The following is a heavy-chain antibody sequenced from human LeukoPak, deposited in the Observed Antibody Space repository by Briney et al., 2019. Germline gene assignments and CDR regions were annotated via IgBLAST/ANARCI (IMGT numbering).Heavy chain of an antibody. CDR3: ARKGDYEGFDY. CDR2: IYYSGST. CDR1: GGSISSSSYY. J-gene: IGHJ4*02. Sequence: SETLSLTCTVSGGSISSSSYYWGWIRQPPGKGLEWIGSIYYSGSTYYNPSLKSRVTISVDTSKNQFSLKLSSVTAADTAVYYCARKGDYEGFDYWGQGTLVTVSS. V-gene: IGHV4-39*01. D-gene: IGHD4-17*01.